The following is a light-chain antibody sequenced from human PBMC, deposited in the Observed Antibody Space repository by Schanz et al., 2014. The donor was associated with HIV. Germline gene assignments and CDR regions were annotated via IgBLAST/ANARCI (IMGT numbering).Light chain of an antibody. CDR3: CSYTTTSTYV. J-gene: IGLJ1*01. V-gene: IGLV2-14*03. Sequence: QSVLTQPPSASGSPGQSITISCTGTSGDVGSYNYVSWYQQHPGKAPKLMIYDVSNRPSGVSNRFSGSKSGNTASLTISGLQAEDEADYYCCSYTTTSTYVFGAGTKLTVL. CDR1: SGDVGSYNY. CDR2: DVS.